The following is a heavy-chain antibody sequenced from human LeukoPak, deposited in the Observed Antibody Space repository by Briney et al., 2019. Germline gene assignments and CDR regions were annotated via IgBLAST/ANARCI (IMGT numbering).Heavy chain of an antibody. CDR1: GGSFSGYY. V-gene: IGHV4-34*01. Sequence: SETLSLTCAVYGGSFSGYYWSWIRQPPGKGLEWIGEINHSGSTNYNPSLKSRVTISVDTSKNQFSLKLSSVTAADTAVYYCARDTPRIALDPWGQGTLVTVSS. D-gene: IGHD6-13*01. J-gene: IGHJ5*02. CDR2: INHSGST. CDR3: ARDTPRIALDP.